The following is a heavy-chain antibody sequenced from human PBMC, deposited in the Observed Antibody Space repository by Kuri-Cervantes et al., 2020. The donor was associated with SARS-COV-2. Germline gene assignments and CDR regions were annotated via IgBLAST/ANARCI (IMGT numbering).Heavy chain of an antibody. CDR2: IYYSGST. J-gene: IGHJ3*02. Sequence: GSLRPSFTVSGGSISSDYWSWIRQPPGKGLEWIGYIYYSGSTNYNPSLKSRVTISVDTSKNRFSLKLSSVTAADTAVYYCASGYSYGPAFDIWGQGTMVTVSS. CDR3: ASGYSYGPAFDI. V-gene: IGHV4-59*01. CDR1: GGSISSDY. D-gene: IGHD5-18*01.